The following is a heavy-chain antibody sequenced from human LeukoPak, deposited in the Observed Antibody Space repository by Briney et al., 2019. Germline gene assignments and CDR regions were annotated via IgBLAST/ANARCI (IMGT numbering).Heavy chain of an antibody. D-gene: IGHD3-10*01. CDR2: IYSSGTT. V-gene: IGHV3-53*01. Sequence: PGGSLRLFCAASGFTFSSYSMSWVRQAPGKGLEWVSIIYSSGTTYYADSVRGRFTISRDNSKNTLYLQMNSLTAEDTAVYYCAPCFPTRGGLDPWGQGTLVTVSS. CDR3: APCFPTRGGLDP. J-gene: IGHJ5*02. CDR1: GFTFSSYS.